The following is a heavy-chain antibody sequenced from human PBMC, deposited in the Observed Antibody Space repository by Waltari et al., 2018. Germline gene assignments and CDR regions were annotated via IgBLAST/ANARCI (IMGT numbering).Heavy chain of an antibody. D-gene: IGHD2-21*01. Sequence: QVQLVQSGAEVKKPGASVKVSCKASGYTFTGYYMHWVRQAPGQGLEWMGRINPNSGGTNYAQKFQGRVTMTRDTSISTAYMELSRLRSDDTAVYYCARDRGGDRIPHYYYYYMDVWGKGTTVTVSS. CDR2: INPNSGGT. J-gene: IGHJ6*03. V-gene: IGHV1-2*06. CDR3: ARDRGGDRIPHYYYYYMDV. CDR1: GYTFTGYY.